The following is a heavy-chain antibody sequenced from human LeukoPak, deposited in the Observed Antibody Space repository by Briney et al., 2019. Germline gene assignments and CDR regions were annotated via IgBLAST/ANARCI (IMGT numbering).Heavy chain of an antibody. J-gene: IGHJ4*02. V-gene: IGHV3-43*02. D-gene: IGHD5-18*01. Sequence: TGGSLRLSCAASGFTFDDYAMHWVRQAPGKGLEWVSLISGDGSSTYYADSVKGRFTISRDNSKNSLYLQMNSLRTEDTALYYCAKDLGLDTAMVNFDYWGQGTLVTVSS. CDR2: ISGDGSST. CDR3: AKDLGLDTAMVNFDY. CDR1: GFTFDDYA.